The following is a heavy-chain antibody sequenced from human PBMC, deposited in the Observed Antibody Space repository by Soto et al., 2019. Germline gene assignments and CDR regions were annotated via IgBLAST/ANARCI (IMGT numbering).Heavy chain of an antibody. CDR1: GYTFTDYD. J-gene: IGHJ4*02. D-gene: IGHD5-18*01. Sequence: ASVKVSCKASGYTFTDYDINWVRQATGQGLEWMGWMTPNRGNTNYAQKLQGRVTLTTDTSTSTAYMELRSLRSDDTAVYYCAPHTLDTGMPSGYWGQGTLVTVSS. CDR3: APHTLDTGMPSGY. V-gene: IGHV1-18*01. CDR2: MTPNRGNT.